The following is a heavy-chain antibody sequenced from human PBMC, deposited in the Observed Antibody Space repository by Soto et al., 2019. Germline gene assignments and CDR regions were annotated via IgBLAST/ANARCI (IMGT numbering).Heavy chain of an antibody. CDR1: GFTFSSQW. V-gene: IGHV3-74*03. J-gene: IGHJ4*02. CDR2: INSDGTDI. Sequence: DVQLVESGGALVQPGGSLRLSCATSGFTFSSQWMYWIRQVPGKGLVWVSRINSDGTDIAYADFVKGRFTISRDNAKNTLYLQMNSLRAEDTALYYCVRGAPFDYWVQGTLVTVSS. CDR3: VRGAPFDY.